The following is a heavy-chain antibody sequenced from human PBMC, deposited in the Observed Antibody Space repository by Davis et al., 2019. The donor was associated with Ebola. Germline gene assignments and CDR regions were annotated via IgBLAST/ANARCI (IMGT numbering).Heavy chain of an antibody. J-gene: IGHJ5*02. D-gene: IGHD3-22*01. CDR2: IIPLFGTA. V-gene: IGHV1-69*13. CDR3: ARGGGGDSSGFQSWFDP. Sequence: SVKVSCKASGGTFTSYAISWVRQAPGQGLEWMGGIIPLFGTANYAQKFQDRVTITADESTSTSYMELNSLRSDDTAVYYRARGGGGDSSGFQSWFDPWGQGTLVTVSS. CDR1: GGTFTSYA.